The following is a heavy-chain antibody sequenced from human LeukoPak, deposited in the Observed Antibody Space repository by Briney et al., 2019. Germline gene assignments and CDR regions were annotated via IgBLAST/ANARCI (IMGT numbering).Heavy chain of an antibody. Sequence: PGGSLRLSCAASGFTFRSSGMHWVRQAPGKGLEWVTFIRYDGSNKYYADSVKGRFTISRDNSKNTLYLQMNSLRAEDTAVYYCAKNSGDSCFSCLDYWGQGTLVTVSS. J-gene: IGHJ4*02. CDR3: AKNSGDSCFSCLDY. CDR1: GFTFRSSG. V-gene: IGHV3-30*02. CDR2: IRYDGSNK. D-gene: IGHD2-15*01.